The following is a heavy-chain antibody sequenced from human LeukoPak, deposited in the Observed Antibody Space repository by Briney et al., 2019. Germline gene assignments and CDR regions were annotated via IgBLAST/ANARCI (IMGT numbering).Heavy chain of an antibody. CDR1: GFTFSNAW. J-gene: IGHJ4*02. D-gene: IGHD2-2*01. CDR3: TTYIVVVPAAAR. CDR2: IKSKTDGGTT. V-gene: IGHV3-15*01. Sequence: GGSLRLSCAASGFTFSNAWMSWVRQAPGKGLDWVGRIKSKTDGGTTDYAAPVKGRFTISRDDSKNTLYLQMNSLKTEDTAVYYCTTYIVVVPAAARWGQGTLVTVSS.